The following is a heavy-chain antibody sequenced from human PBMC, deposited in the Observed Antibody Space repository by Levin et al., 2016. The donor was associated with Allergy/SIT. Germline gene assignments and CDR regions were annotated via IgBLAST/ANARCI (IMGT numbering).Heavy chain of an antibody. Sequence: ASVKVSCKASGYTFTGYYMHWVRQAPGQGLEWMGWINPNSGGTNYAQKFQGRVTMTRDTSKNQFSLKLSSVTAADTAVYYCARHCIAVAGEHHNWFDPWGQGTLVTVSS. V-gene: IGHV1-2*02. CDR2: INPNSGGT. CDR3: ARHCIAVAGEHHNWFDP. CDR1: GYTFTGYY. D-gene: IGHD6-19*01. J-gene: IGHJ5*02.